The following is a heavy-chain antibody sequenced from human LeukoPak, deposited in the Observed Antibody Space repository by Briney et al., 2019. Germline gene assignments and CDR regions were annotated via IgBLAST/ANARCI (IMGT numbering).Heavy chain of an antibody. D-gene: IGHD4-23*01. V-gene: IGHV3-23*01. CDR3: TKDPNGDYVGAFDN. Sequence: GGSLRLSCAASGFTFSSYTMSWVRQAPGKGLEWVSAISGSGGSTYYADSVRGRFTISRDNSENTLYLQMNSLGAEDTAVYYCTKDPNGDYVGAFDNWGQGTMVTVAS. CDR2: ISGSGGST. CDR1: GFTFSSYT. J-gene: IGHJ3*02.